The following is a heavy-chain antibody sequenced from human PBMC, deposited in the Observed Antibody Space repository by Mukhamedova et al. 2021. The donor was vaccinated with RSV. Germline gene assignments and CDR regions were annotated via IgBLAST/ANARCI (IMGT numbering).Heavy chain of an antibody. Sequence: GTADYAAPVKGRFTISRDDSRNMLYLQMSSLKTEDTALYYCTTHHGEKAFDIWGQGTMVTVSS. CDR2: GTA. D-gene: IGHD4-17*01. V-gene: IGHV3-15*01. CDR3: TTHHGEKAFDI. J-gene: IGHJ3*02.